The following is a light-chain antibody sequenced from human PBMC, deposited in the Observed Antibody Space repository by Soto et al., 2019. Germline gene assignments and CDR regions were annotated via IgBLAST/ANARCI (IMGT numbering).Light chain of an antibody. CDR1: QEISTS. CDR3: QKYKSYPIT. V-gene: IGKV1-16*02. CDR2: GAY. Sequence: DTQMTQSPSSLSASVGDRVTITCRASQEISTSLVWFQQKPGKAPKPLIYGAYSVQNGVPSKFRVSGAGTYFTLTISILQPEDFAPYYCQKYKSYPITVGQGTRLHI. J-gene: IGKJ5*01.